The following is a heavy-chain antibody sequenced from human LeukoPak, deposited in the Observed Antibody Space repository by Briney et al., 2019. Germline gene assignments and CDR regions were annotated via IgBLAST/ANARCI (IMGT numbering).Heavy chain of an antibody. CDR1: GGSISSGGYY. V-gene: IGHV4-30-2*01. Sequence: SQTLSLTCTVSGGSISSGGYYWSWIRQPPGKGLEWIGEINHSGSTNYNPSLKSRVTISVDTSKNQFSLKLSSVTAADTAVYYCARGGYFDYWGQGTLVTVSS. CDR2: INHSGST. CDR3: ARGGYFDY. J-gene: IGHJ4*02.